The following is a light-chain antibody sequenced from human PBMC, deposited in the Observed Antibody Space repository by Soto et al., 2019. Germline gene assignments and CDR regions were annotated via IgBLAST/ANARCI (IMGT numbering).Light chain of an antibody. J-gene: IGKJ4*01. Sequence: DIQMTQSPSSLSASVGDRVTITCRASQGISNYLAWYQQKPGKVPKLLIYAASTLESGVPSRFSGSGSGTDFTLTISSLQPEDVATYYCQKYNSAPFFGGGTKVEIK. CDR1: QGISNY. CDR3: QKYNSAPF. V-gene: IGKV1-27*01. CDR2: AAS.